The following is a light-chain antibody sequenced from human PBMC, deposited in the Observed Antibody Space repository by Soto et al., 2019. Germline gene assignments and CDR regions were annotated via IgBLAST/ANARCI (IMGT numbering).Light chain of an antibody. CDR2: SAS. CDR1: QSVNSD. V-gene: IGKV3-15*01. Sequence: ETVMTQSPAPLSASPGESATLSCRASQSVNSDLTWYQQIPGQAPRLLIYSASTGATGGPARISGSGSGTDFTLTNSSLQSEDFAIYYCQKYNNWPLTFGGGTKVEI. CDR3: QKYNNWPLT. J-gene: IGKJ4*01.